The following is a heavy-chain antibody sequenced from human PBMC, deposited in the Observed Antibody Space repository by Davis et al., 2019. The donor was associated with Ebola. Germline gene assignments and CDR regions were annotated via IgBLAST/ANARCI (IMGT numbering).Heavy chain of an antibody. D-gene: IGHD6-6*01. Sequence: SETLSLTCTVSGGSIISSSSYWSWIRQPPGKGLEWIGYIYYSGSTYYNPSLKSRVTISVDTSKNQFSLKLSSVTAADTAVYYCARRKRGSSPWFDPWGQGTLVIVSS. J-gene: IGHJ5*02. CDR1: GGSIISSSSY. CDR3: ARRKRGSSPWFDP. CDR2: IYYSGST. V-gene: IGHV4-39*07.